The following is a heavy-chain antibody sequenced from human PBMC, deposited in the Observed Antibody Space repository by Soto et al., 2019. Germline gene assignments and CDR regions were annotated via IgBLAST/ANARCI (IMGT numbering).Heavy chain of an antibody. V-gene: IGHV1-69*06. CDR2: IIPLFGTG. CDR3: ASGSAMGADH. CDR1: GVTSSTHT. Sequence: QVQLEQSGAEVKKPGSSVKVSCKASGVTSSTHTITWVRQAPGQGLEWMGGIIPLFGTGHKAQKFQGRITIIADKSTSTAYMELSSRRSEDTAVYFCASGSAMGADHWGQGTLVTVSS. D-gene: IGHD5-18*01. J-gene: IGHJ5*02.